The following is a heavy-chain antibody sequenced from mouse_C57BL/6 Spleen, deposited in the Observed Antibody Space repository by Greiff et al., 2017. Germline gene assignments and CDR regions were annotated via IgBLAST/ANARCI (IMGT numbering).Heavy chain of an antibody. V-gene: IGHV1-82*01. J-gene: IGHJ4*01. CDR2: IYPGDGDT. CDR3: ARRGYCSNYYYAMDY. Sequence: QVQLKQSGPELVKPGASVKISCKASGYAFSSSWMNWVKQRPGKGLEWIGRIYPGDGDTNYNGKFKGKATLTADKSSSTAYMQLSSLTSEDSAVYFCARRGYCSNYYYAMDYWGQGTSVTVSS. CDR1: GYAFSSSW. D-gene: IGHD2-5*01.